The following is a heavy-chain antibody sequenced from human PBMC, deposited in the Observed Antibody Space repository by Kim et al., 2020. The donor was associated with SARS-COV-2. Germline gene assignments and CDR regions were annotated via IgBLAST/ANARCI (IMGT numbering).Heavy chain of an antibody. Sequence: GGSLRLSCAASGFTFSSYEMNWVRQAPGKGLEWVSYISSSGSTIYYADSVKGRFTISRDNAKNSLYLQMNSLRAEDTAVYYCAREIMSSGWYIDYWGQGTLVTVSS. D-gene: IGHD6-19*01. J-gene: IGHJ4*02. CDR2: ISSSGSTI. CDR1: GFTFSSYE. V-gene: IGHV3-48*03. CDR3: AREIMSSGWYIDY.